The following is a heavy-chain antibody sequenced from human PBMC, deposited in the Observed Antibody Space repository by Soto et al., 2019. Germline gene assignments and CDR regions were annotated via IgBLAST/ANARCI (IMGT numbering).Heavy chain of an antibody. CDR1: GGSISSSSYY. D-gene: IGHD5-12*01. CDR3: ARGGVDIVIGDWFDP. J-gene: IGHJ5*02. Sequence: PSETLSLTCTVSGGSISSSSYYWGWIRQPPGKGLEWIGSIYYSGSTYYNPSPKSRVTISVDTSKNQFSLKLSSVTAADTAVYYCARGGVDIVIGDWFDPWGQGTLVTVSS. V-gene: IGHV4-39*01. CDR2: IYYSGST.